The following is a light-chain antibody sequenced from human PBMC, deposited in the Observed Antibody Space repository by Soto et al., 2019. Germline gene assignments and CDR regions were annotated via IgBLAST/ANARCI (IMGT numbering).Light chain of an antibody. V-gene: IGKV3-15*01. J-gene: IGKJ4*01. CDR1: QTISSK. Sequence: EIVMTQSPATLSVSPGERATLSCGASQTISSKLAWYQQKPGQAPRILIYSASTRATGIPARFSGSGSGTEFTLTISSLQSEDFAVYYCQQYNNWPLTFGGGT. CDR3: QQYNNWPLT. CDR2: SAS.